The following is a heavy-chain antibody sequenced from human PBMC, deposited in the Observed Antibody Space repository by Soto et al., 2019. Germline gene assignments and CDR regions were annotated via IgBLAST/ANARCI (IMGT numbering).Heavy chain of an antibody. CDR2: INWHDDK. J-gene: IGHJ4*02. CDR1: GFSLTTFGVG. D-gene: IGHD6-13*01. Sequence: SGPTLVKPTQTLTLTCTFSGFSLTTFGVGVSWIRQPPGKALEWLALINWHDDKFYTTSLQTSLTISKDTSKNQVVLTMTRVDPVDTATYYCARIPAYSSNWKYFDYWGQGILVTVSS. CDR3: ARIPAYSSNWKYFDY. V-gene: IGHV2-70*01.